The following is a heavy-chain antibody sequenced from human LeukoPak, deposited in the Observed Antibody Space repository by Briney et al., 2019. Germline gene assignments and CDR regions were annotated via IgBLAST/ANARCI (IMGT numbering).Heavy chain of an antibody. CDR2: ISGSGGST. J-gene: IGHJ4*02. CDR1: GFTFSSYS. Sequence: GGSLRLSCAASGFTFSSYSMSWVRQAPGKGLEWVSAISGSGGSTYYADSVKGRFTISRDNAKNSLYLQMNSLRAEDTAVYYCGRFGEFQQYCFDYWGQGTLVTVSS. V-gene: IGHV3-23*01. D-gene: IGHD3-10*01. CDR3: GRFGEFQQYCFDY.